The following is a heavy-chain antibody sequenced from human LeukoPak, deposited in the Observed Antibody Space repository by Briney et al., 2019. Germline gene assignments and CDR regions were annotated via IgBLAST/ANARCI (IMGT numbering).Heavy chain of an antibody. J-gene: IGHJ4*02. CDR1: GGSISSYY. V-gene: IGHV4-59*08. CDR2: IYYTGST. D-gene: IGHD6-13*01. Sequence: SETLSLTCTVSGGSISSYYWSWIRQPPGKGLEWIGYIYYTGSTNYNPSLKSRVTISVDTSKNQFSLKLSSVTAADTAVYYCAKRCRSSSCHNRDFDYWGQGTLVTVSS. CDR3: AKRCRSSSCHNRDFDY.